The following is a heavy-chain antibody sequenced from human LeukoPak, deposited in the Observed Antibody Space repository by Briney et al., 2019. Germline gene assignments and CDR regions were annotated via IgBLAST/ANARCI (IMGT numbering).Heavy chain of an antibody. CDR1: GFTFNSYG. CDR3: ARGLPPVMKYYFDY. J-gene: IGHJ4*02. Sequence: GGSLRLSCAASGFTFNSYGMHWVRQAPGKGLEWVAVMWYDGSNEYYADSVKGRFTISRDDSKNTLYLQMNSLRAEDTAMYYCARGLPPVMKYYFDYWGQGTLVTVSS. V-gene: IGHV3-33*01. D-gene: IGHD4-11*01. CDR2: MWYDGSNE.